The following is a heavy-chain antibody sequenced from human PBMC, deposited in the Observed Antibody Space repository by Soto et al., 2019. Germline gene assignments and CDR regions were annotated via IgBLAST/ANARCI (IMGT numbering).Heavy chain of an antibody. D-gene: IGHD3-10*02. J-gene: IGHJ5*01. CDR3: ARDATFFGWFDS. V-gene: IGHV4-30-2*01. Sequence: QLQLQESGSGLVKPSQTLSLTCAVSGGSISSDGYSWSWIRQPPGKGLEWIGYIYHSGSTYYNPSLKSRVTISVDRSKNQFSLKLSSVTAADTAVYYCARDATFFGWFDSWGQGTLVTVSS. CDR2: IYHSGST. CDR1: GGSISSDGYS.